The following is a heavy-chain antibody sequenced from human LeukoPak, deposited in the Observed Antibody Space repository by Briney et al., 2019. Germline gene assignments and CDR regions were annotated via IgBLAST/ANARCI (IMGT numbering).Heavy chain of an antibody. Sequence: GGSLRLSCAASGFTFSSYAMTWVRQAPGKGLEWVSAITGSGSTRFYADSVKGRFTISRDNSKSTLYLQMNSLRAEDSAVYYCAKDRPSMVRGPYEDWFDPWGQGTLVTVSS. V-gene: IGHV3-23*01. CDR1: GFTFSSYA. CDR3: AKDRPSMVRGPYEDWFDP. D-gene: IGHD3-10*01. CDR2: ITGSGSTR. J-gene: IGHJ5*02.